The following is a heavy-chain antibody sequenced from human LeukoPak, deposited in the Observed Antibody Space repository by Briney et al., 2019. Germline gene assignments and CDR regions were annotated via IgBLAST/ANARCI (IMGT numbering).Heavy chain of an antibody. J-gene: IGHJ4*02. CDR2: ISPGGDEV. V-gene: IGHV3-11*01. Sequence: GGSLRLSCAASGFTVSSNYMSWVRQAPGKGLEWVSYISPGGDEVYFADSVKGRFTISRDNAKNSLFLQMSSLTAEDTAVYYCSGGRDIAVAGPGGYFDYWGQGSLVTVSS. CDR1: GFTVSSNY. CDR3: SGGRDIAVAGPGGYFDY. D-gene: IGHD6-19*01.